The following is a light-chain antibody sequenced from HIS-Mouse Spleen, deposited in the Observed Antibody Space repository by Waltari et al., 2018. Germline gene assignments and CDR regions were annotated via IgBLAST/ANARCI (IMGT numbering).Light chain of an antibody. V-gene: IGLV2-14*03. CDR1: SSDVGGSNY. Sequence: QSALTQPPSVSGSPGQSITISCTGTSSDVGGSNYVSWYQQHPGKAPKLMIYDVSNRPSGVYNRFSGSKSGNTASLTISGLQAEDEADYYCSSYTSSSTVVFGGGTKLTVL. CDR2: DVS. CDR3: SSYTSSSTVV. J-gene: IGLJ2*01.